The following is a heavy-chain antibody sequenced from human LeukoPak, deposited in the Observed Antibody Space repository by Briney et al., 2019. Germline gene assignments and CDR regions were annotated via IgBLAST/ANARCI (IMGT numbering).Heavy chain of an antibody. Sequence: GGSLRLSCAASGFTFSSYSMNWVRQAPGKGLEWVSSISSSSYIYYADSVKGRFTISRDNAKNSLYLQMNSLRAEDTAVYYCARDDGTNDAFDIWGQGTMVTVSS. CDR1: GFTFSSYS. CDR2: ISSSSYI. V-gene: IGHV3-21*01. J-gene: IGHJ3*02. D-gene: IGHD1-1*01. CDR3: ARDDGTNDAFDI.